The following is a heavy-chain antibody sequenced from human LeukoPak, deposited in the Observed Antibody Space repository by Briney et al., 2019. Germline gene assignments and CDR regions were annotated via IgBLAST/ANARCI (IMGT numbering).Heavy chain of an antibody. Sequence: ASVKVSCKASGYTFTGYYMHWVRQAPGQGLEWMGWINPNSGGTNYAQKFQGRVTMTRDTSISTAYMELSSRRSDSTAVYYRARGSAISKEGHNRGAPGYWGPGTLVTVSS. V-gene: IGHV1-2*02. CDR3: ARGSAISKEGHNRGAPGY. CDR1: GYTFTGYY. CDR2: INPNSGGT. D-gene: IGHD5-12*01. J-gene: IGHJ4*02.